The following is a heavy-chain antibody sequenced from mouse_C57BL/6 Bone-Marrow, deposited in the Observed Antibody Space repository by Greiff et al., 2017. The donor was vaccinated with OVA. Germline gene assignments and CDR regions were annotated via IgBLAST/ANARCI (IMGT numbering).Heavy chain of an antibody. CDR1: GFTFTDYY. J-gene: IGHJ4*01. CDR3: ARSRDGYPYYYAMDY. V-gene: IGHV1-36*01. Sequence: DVHLVESGPVLVKPGPSVKISCKASGFTFTDYYMHWVKQSHGKSLEWIGLVYPYNGGTSYNQKFKGKATLTVDTSSSTAYMELNSLTSEDSAVYYCARSRDGYPYYYAMDYWGQGTSVTVSS. D-gene: IGHD2-3*01. CDR2: VYPYNGGT.